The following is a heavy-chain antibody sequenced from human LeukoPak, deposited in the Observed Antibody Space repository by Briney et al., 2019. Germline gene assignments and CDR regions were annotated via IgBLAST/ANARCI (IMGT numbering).Heavy chain of an antibody. J-gene: IGHJ4*02. D-gene: IGHD2/OR15-2a*01. Sequence: GGSLRLSCAASGFTFSSYGMTWVRQAPGKGLEWVSGISGSDGSTNYADSVKGRFTISRENSKNTLYLQMNSLRAEDTAVYYCAKDSAKKYDDYWGQGTLVTVSS. V-gene: IGHV3-23*01. CDR3: AKDSAKKYDDY. CDR1: GFTFSSYG. CDR2: ISGSDGST.